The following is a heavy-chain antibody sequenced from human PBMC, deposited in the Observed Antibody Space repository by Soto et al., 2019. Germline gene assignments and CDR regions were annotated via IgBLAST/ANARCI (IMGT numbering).Heavy chain of an antibody. V-gene: IGHV3-30-3*01. CDR3: ATPFSDQYSSSWYYFDY. CDR2: MSYDGSNK. CDR1: GFTFSSYA. Sequence: QVQLVESGGGVVQPGRSLRLSCAASGFTFSSYAMHWVRQGPGKGLEWVAVMSYDGSNKYYADSVKGRFTISRDNSKNTLYLQMNSLGAEDRAVYYCATPFSDQYSSSWYYFDYWGQGTLVTVSS. J-gene: IGHJ4*02. D-gene: IGHD6-13*01.